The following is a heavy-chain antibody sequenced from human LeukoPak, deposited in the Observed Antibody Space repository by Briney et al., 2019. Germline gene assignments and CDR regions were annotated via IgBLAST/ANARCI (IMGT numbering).Heavy chain of an antibody. CDR3: ARTVQPGAVAGPGYDY. J-gene: IGHJ4*02. Sequence: PSETLSLTCAVYGGSFSGYYWSWIRQPPGKGLEWIGEINHSGSTNYNPSLKSRVAISVDTSKNQFSLKLSSVTAADTAVYYCARTVQPGAVAGPGYDYWGQGTLVTVSS. CDR2: INHSGST. CDR1: GGSFSGYY. V-gene: IGHV4-34*01. D-gene: IGHD6-19*01.